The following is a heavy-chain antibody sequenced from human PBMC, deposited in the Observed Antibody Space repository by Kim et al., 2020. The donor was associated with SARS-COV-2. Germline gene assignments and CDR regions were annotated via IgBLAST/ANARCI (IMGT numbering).Heavy chain of an antibody. J-gene: IGHJ4*02. Sequence: KFQGRVTITADKSTSTAYMELSRLRYEDTAVYYCARKKPGIGSGWSFLDYWGQGTLVTVSS. CDR3: ARKKPGIGSGWSFLDY. V-gene: IGHV1-69*02. D-gene: IGHD6-19*01.